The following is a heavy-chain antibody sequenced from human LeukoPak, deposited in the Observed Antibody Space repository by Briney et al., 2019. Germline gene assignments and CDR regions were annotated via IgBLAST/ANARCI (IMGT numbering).Heavy chain of an antibody. CDR2: IYYSGST. V-gene: IGHV4-39*07. J-gene: IGHJ4*02. D-gene: IGHD3-10*01. CDR3: ARGTYYGSESYSGDPFFDY. CDR1: GGSISSSSYY. Sequence: SETLSLTCTVSGGSISSSSYYWGWIRQPPGKGLEWIGSIYYSGSTYYNPSLKSRVTISVDTSKNQFSLKLSSVTAADTAVYYCARGTYYGSESYSGDPFFDYWGQGTLVTVSS.